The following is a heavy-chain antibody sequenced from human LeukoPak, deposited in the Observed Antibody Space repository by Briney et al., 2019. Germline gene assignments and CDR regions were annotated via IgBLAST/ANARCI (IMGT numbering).Heavy chain of an antibody. CDR2: ISSSSSTI. Sequence: GGSLRLSCAASGFTFGSYSMNWVRQAPGKGLEWVSYISSSSSTIYYADSVKGRFTISRDNAKNSLYLQMNSLRAEDTAVYYCARADYYDSSGYLFWGQGTLVTVSS. D-gene: IGHD3-22*01. V-gene: IGHV3-48*04. CDR1: GFTFGSYS. J-gene: IGHJ4*02. CDR3: ARADYYDSSGYLF.